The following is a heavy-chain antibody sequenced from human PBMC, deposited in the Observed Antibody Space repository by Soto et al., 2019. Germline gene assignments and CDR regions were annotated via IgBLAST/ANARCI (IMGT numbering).Heavy chain of an antibody. Sequence: QVQLVQSGAEVKTPGSSVKVSCKASGGTFSSYSINWVRQAPGQGLEWRGRLIPMFGTTDYAQRFQGRVTFTADESTSTASMEVTNLASEDTAGYYCARAVVLTFTRFYDMDVWGQGTTVTVSS. J-gene: IGHJ6*02. CDR2: LIPMFGTT. CDR1: GGTFSSYS. D-gene: IGHD3-9*01. V-gene: IGHV1-69*18. CDR3: ARAVVLTFTRFYDMDV.